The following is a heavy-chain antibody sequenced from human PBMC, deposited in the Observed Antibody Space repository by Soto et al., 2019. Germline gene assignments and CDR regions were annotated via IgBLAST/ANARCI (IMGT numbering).Heavy chain of an antibody. J-gene: IGHJ2*01. D-gene: IGHD4-17*01. Sequence: PSETLSLTCTVSGGSISSNSYYWGWIRQPPGKGLEWIGTIYYSGSTYHNPSLKSRVTMSVDTSKNQFSLNLSSVSAADTAVYFCARHVFDYGRAGWYFDLWGRGTLVTVSS. CDR2: IYYSGST. CDR1: GGSISSNSYY. V-gene: IGHV4-39*01. CDR3: ARHVFDYGRAGWYFDL.